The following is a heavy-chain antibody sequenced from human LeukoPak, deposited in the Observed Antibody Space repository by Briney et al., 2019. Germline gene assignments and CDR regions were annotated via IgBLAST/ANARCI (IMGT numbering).Heavy chain of an antibody. CDR3: ARDKLKMTTVTTTGMDV. CDR2: IYYSGST. CDR1: GGSISSYY. J-gene: IGHJ6*04. Sequence: SETLSLTCTVSGGSISSYYWSWIRQPPGKGLEWIGYIYYSGSTNYNPSLKSRVTISVDTSKNQFSLKLSSVTAADTAVYYCARDKLKMTTVTTTGMDVWGKGTTVTVSS. V-gene: IGHV4-59*01. D-gene: IGHD4-17*01.